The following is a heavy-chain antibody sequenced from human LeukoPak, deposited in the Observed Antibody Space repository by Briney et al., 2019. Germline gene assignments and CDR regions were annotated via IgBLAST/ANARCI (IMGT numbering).Heavy chain of an antibody. CDR3: ARVTYDFWSSPTYYMDV. CDR2: ISSSSSTI. CDR1: GFTFSSYS. D-gene: IGHD3-3*01. Sequence: PGGSLRLSCAASGFTFSSYSMNWVRQAPGKGLEWVSYISSSSSTIYYADSVKGRFTISRDNAKNSLYLQMSSLRAEDTAVYYCARVTYDFWSSPTYYMDVWGKGTTVTVSS. J-gene: IGHJ6*03. V-gene: IGHV3-48*01.